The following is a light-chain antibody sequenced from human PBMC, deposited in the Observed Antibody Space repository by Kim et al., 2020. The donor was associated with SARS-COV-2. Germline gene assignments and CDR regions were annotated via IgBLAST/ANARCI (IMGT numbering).Light chain of an antibody. CDR1: SLRSDY. Sequence: LGQTVSITCQGDSLRSDYASWYQQKPGQAPVLVIYGKNNRPSGIPDRFSGSSSGNTASLTITGAQAEDEADYYCNSRDSSGNHWVFGGGTQLTVL. J-gene: IGLJ3*02. V-gene: IGLV3-19*01. CDR2: GKN. CDR3: NSRDSSGNHWV.